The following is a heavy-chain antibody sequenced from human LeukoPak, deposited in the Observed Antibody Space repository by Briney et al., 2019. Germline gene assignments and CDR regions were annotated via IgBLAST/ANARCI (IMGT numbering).Heavy chain of an antibody. CDR1: GGSISSGSYY. CDR2: IYTSGST. Sequence: SETLSLTCTVSGGSISSGSYYWSWIRQPAGKGLEWIGRIYTSGSTNYNPSLKSRVTISVDTSKNQFSLKLSSVTAADTAVYYCARAQDFWSGHDAFDIWGQGTMVTVSS. V-gene: IGHV4-61*02. D-gene: IGHD3-3*01. CDR3: ARAQDFWSGHDAFDI. J-gene: IGHJ3*02.